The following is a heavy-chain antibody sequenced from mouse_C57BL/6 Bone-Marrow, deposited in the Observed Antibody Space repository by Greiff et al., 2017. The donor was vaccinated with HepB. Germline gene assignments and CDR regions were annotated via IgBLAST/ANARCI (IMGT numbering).Heavy chain of an antibody. CDR2: IDPENGDT. V-gene: IGHV14-4*01. CDR3: TTVGAYAMDY. J-gene: IGHJ4*01. Sequence: VQLQQSGAELVRPGASVKLSCTASGFNIKDDYMHWVKQRPEQGLEWIGWIDPENGDTEYASKFQGTATITAYTSSNTAYLQLSSLTSEDTAVYDCTTVGAYAMDYWGQGTAVTVSA. CDR1: GFNIKDDY.